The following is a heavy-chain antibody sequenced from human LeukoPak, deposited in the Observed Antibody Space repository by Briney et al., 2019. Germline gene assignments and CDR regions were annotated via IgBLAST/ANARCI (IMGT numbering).Heavy chain of an antibody. J-gene: IGHJ4*02. D-gene: IGHD6-19*01. Sequence: ASVKVSCKASGYTFTSYGISWVRQAPGQGLEWMGWISAYNGNTNYAQKFQGRVTMTTDTSTSTAYMELRSLRSDDTAVYYCARDTAGWDSSGWSYIDYWGQGTLVTVSS. CDR3: ARDTAGWDSSGWSYIDY. V-gene: IGHV1-18*01. CDR1: GYTFTSYG. CDR2: ISAYNGNT.